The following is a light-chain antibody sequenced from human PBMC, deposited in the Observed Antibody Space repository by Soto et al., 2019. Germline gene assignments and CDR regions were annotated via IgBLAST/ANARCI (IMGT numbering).Light chain of an antibody. J-gene: IGKJ5*01. CDR1: QSVSSK. CDR3: QQYNTRPPTT. Sequence: EIVMTQSPATLSVSPAQRGTLSCRASQSVSSKLAWYQQKPGQAPRLLIYDASTRATGIPARFSGSGFGTEFTLTISSLQSEDVAVYYCQQYNTRPPTTFGQGTRLEI. V-gene: IGKV3-15*01. CDR2: DAS.